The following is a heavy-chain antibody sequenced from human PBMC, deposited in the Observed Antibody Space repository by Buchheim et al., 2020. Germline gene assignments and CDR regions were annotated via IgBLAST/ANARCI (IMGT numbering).Heavy chain of an antibody. CDR3: TTDGGTYSCY. CDR2: IKSITDGGTT. CDR1: GFIFSDAL. Sequence: EVQPVESGGGLVKPGGSLRLSCSASGFIFSDALMSWVRQSPEKGLEWVGRIKSITDGGTTDYATPVKGRCTISRDDSKATVYLQMNNLKTEDTAVYYCTTDGGTYSCYWGQGTL. V-gene: IGHV3-15*01. D-gene: IGHD2-21*01. J-gene: IGHJ4*02.